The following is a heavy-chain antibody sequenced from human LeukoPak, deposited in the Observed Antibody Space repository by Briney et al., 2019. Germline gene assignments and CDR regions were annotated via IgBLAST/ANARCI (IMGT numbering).Heavy chain of an antibody. V-gene: IGHV1-46*01. Sequence: ASVKVSCKPSAYTFTSYYMTWVRQAPGQGLEWMGLINPTGGSTGYAQKFQGRVTMTRDMSTSTDYMELSSLRSEDTAIYYCARDNSVGDNAWWFDPWGQGTLVTVSS. D-gene: IGHD1-26*01. CDR1: AYTFTSYY. J-gene: IGHJ5*02. CDR3: ARDNSVGDNAWWFDP. CDR2: INPTGGST.